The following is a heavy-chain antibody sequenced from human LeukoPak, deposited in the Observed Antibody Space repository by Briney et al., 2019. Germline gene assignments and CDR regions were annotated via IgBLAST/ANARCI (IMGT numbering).Heavy chain of an antibody. CDR2: INHSGST. Sequence: SETLSLTCAVYGGSFSGYYWSWIRQPLGKGLEWIGEINHSGSTNYNPSLKSRVTISVDTSKNQFSLKLSSVTAADTAVYYCARAGGSSWFDPWGQGTLVTVSS. D-gene: IGHD1-26*01. V-gene: IGHV4-34*01. CDR1: GGSFSGYY. CDR3: ARAGGSSWFDP. J-gene: IGHJ5*02.